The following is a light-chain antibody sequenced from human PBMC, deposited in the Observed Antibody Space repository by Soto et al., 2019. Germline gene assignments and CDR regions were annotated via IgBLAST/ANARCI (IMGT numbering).Light chain of an antibody. CDR2: GAS. V-gene: IGKV3-20*01. CDR3: QHHGSSPRT. CDR1: QSVSSSY. Sequence: EIVLTQSPGTLSLSPGERATLSCRASQSVSSSYLAWHQQKPGQAPSLLIYGASSRATGIPVRFSGSGSATYFTLTISRLEPEDVAVYFCQHHGSSPRTFGQGTKVEIK. J-gene: IGKJ1*01.